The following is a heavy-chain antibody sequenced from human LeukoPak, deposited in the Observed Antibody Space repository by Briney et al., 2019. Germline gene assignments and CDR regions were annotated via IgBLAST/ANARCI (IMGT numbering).Heavy chain of an antibody. D-gene: IGHD5-18*01. Sequence: GGSLRLSCAASGFTFSSYAMSWVRQAPGKGLEWVSAISGSGGSTYYADSVKGRFTISRDNSKNTLYLQMNSLTAEDTAVYYCAKMGYGPTLNFDYWGQGTLVTVSS. CDR1: GFTFSSYA. CDR2: ISGSGGST. CDR3: AKMGYGPTLNFDY. J-gene: IGHJ4*02. V-gene: IGHV3-23*01.